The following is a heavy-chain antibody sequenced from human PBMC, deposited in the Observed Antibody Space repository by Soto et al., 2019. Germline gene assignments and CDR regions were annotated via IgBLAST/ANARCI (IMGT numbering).Heavy chain of an antibody. Sequence: SETLSLTCTVSGGSISSSSYYWGWIRQPPGKGLEWIGSIYYSGSTYYNPSLKSRVTISVDTSKNQFSLKLSSVTAADTAVYYCASNIAVAGTVADFDYWGQGTLVTVSS. J-gene: IGHJ4*02. CDR3: ASNIAVAGTVADFDY. D-gene: IGHD6-19*01. V-gene: IGHV4-39*01. CDR2: IYYSGST. CDR1: GGSISSSSYY.